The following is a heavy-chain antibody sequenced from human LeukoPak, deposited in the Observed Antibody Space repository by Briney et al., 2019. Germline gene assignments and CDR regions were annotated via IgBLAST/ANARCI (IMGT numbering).Heavy chain of an antibody. CDR3: ARVKYYYGSGNLDY. CDR2: MNANSGNT. D-gene: IGHD3-10*01. V-gene: IGHV1-8*01. J-gene: IGHJ4*02. CDR1: GYTFTSYD. Sequence: ASVKVSCKASGYTFTSYDINWVRQAPGQGLEWMGWMNANSGNTGYAQKFQGRVTMTRNTSISTAYMELSSLRSEDTAVYYCARVKYYYGSGNLDYWGQGTLVTVSS.